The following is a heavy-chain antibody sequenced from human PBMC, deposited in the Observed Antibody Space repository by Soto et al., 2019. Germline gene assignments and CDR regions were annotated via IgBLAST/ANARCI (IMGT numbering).Heavy chain of an antibody. D-gene: IGHD4-17*01. CDR3: ARDLRFDYGGHGDYGMDV. Sequence: SETLSLTCTVSGGSISSYYWSWIRQPPGKGLEWIGYIYYSGSTNYNPSLKSRVTISVDTSKNQFSLKLSSVTAADTAVYYCARDLRFDYGGHGDYGMDVWGQGTTVTVSS. V-gene: IGHV4-59*01. J-gene: IGHJ6*02. CDR1: GGSISSYY. CDR2: IYYSGST.